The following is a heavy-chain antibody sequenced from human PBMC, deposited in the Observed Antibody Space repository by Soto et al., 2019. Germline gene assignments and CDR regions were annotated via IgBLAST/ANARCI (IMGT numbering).Heavy chain of an antibody. CDR2: IIPIFGTA. CDR3: ARVASYYGSGSYGGTDY. CDR1: GGTFSSYA. J-gene: IGHJ4*02. D-gene: IGHD3-10*01. V-gene: IGHV1-69*13. Sequence: SVKVSCKASGGTFSSYAISWVRQAPGQGLEWMGGIIPIFGTANYAQKFQGRVTVTADESTSTAYMELSSLRSEDTAVYYCARVASYYGSGSYGGTDYWGQGTLVTVSS.